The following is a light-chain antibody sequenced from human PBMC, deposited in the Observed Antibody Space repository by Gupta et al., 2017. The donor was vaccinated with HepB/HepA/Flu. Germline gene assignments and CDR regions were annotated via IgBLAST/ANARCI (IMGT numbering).Light chain of an antibody. Sequence: SYALTQPPSVSVAPGETATVTCGGDSIGSKSVHWYRQRPGQAPILVVYADILRPSGIPERFSGSNSWNTATLTISRVEAGDEADYYCQVGYTDNDSNIDNFDVFGTGTKVTVL. V-gene: IGLV3-21*02. CDR2: ADI. CDR1: SIGSKS. J-gene: IGLJ1*01. CDR3: QVGYTDNDSNIDNFDV.